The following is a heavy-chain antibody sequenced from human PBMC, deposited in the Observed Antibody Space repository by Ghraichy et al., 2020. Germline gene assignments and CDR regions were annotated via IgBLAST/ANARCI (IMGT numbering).Heavy chain of an antibody. D-gene: IGHD3-10*01. CDR3: ARVGCYGSGPIGD. V-gene: IGHV3-7*01. CDR1: GFTFSSDW. Sequence: GGSLRLSCVASGFTFSSDWMSWVRQAPGKGLEWVSNINQDESEKYYVDSVKGRFTISRDNAKNSLYLQMNSLRAEDTAVYYCARVGCYGSGPIGDWGQGTLVTVSS. CDR2: INQDESEK. J-gene: IGHJ4*02.